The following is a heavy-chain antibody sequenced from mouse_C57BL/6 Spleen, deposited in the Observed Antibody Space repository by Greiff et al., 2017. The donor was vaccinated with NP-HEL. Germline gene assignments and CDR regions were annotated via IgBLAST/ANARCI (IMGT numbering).Heavy chain of an antibody. CDR3: ARHEDDYYGSSVYWYFDV. J-gene: IGHJ1*03. CDR1: GYTFTEYT. D-gene: IGHD1-1*01. Sequence: QVQLQQSGAELVKPGASVKLSCTASGYTFTEYTIHWVKQRSGQGLEWIGWFYPGSGSIKYNEKFKDKATLTADKSSSTVYMELSRLTSEDSAVYFCARHEDDYYGSSVYWYFDVWGTGTTVTVSS. V-gene: IGHV1-62-2*01. CDR2: FYPGSGSI.